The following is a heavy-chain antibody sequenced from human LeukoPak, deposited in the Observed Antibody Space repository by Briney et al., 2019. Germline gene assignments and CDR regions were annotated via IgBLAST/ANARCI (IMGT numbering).Heavy chain of an antibody. CDR1: GYTFTSYG. V-gene: IGHV1-2*04. D-gene: IGHD2-15*01. CDR2: INAGSGGT. J-gene: IGHJ5*02. Sequence: ASVKVSCKASGYTFTSYGISWVRQAPGQRLEWMGWINAGSGGTNYAQKFQGWVTMTRDTSISTAYMELSRLRSDDTAVYYCARDWAPYCSGGSCYSKLWFDPWGQGTLVTVSS. CDR3: ARDWAPYCSGGSCYSKLWFDP.